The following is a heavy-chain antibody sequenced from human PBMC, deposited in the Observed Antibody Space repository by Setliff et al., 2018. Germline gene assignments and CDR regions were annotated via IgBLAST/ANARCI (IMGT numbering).Heavy chain of an antibody. CDR3: ASAAAGYCSGRSCYAKLYFDY. CDR1: DGSISTYY. Sequence: SETLSLTCTVSDGSISTYYWSWIRQPPGRGLEYIGYIYTSGIINYNPSLKSRVTMSLDTSKNQFSLSLTSVTAADTAVYYCASAAAGYCSGRSCYAKLYFDYWGQGTLVTVSS. CDR2: IYTSGII. J-gene: IGHJ4*02. V-gene: IGHV4-4*08. D-gene: IGHD2-15*01.